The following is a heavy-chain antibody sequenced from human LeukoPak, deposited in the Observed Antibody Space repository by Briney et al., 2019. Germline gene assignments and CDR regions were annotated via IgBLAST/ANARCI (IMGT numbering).Heavy chain of an antibody. J-gene: IGHJ4*02. V-gene: IGHV3-9*01. D-gene: IGHD5-18*01. CDR3: AKDRTAYSYGSIDH. CDR1: GFKYDDHS. Sequence: GRSLRLTCAASGFKYDDHSRHWVRQAPGKGLEWVSGITWNSGRIGYADSVKGRFTISRDNAKNSLYLQVNSLREEDTALYYCAKDRTAYSYGSIDHWSQGTLVTVSS. CDR2: ITWNSGRI.